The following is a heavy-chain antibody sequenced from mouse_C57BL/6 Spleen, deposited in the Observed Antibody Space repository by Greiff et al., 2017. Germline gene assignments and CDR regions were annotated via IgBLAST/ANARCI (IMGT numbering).Heavy chain of an antibody. CDR3: ARDRWDGYNPCDY. D-gene: IGHD2-3*01. CDR2: ISYDGSN. J-gene: IGHJ2*01. CDR1: GYSITSGYY. Sequence: DVHLVESGPGLMKPSQSLSLTCSVTGYSITSGYYWNWIRQFPGNKLEWMGYISYDGSNNYNPSLKNRISITRDTSKNQFVLKLNSVTTEDTATYYCARDRWDGYNPCDYWGQGTTLTVSS. V-gene: IGHV3-6*01.